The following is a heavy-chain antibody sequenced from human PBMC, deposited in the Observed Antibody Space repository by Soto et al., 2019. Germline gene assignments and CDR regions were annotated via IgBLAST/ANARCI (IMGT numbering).Heavy chain of an antibody. D-gene: IGHD6-13*01. CDR1: GGTFSSYA. Sequence: SVKVSCKASGGTFSSYAISWVRQAPGQGLEWMGGIIPIFGTANYAQKFQGRVTITANESTSTAYMALCSLSSEDTAVYYCARVDEYGSCWYSPPGVYWGQGTLVTVSS. V-gene: IGHV1-69*13. CDR2: IIPIFGTA. CDR3: ARVDEYGSCWYSPPGVY. J-gene: IGHJ4*02.